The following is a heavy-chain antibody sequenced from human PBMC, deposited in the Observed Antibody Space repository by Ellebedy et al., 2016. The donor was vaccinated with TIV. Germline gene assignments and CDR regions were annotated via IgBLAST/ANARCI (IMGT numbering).Heavy chain of an antibody. D-gene: IGHD1-26*01. J-gene: IGHJ3*02. CDR1: GFTFSSYD. V-gene: IGHV3-13*01. CDR3: ARGKLLGAFDI. CDR2: IGTAGDT. Sequence: GESLKISCAASGFTFSSYDMHWVRQATGKGLEWVSAIGTAGDTYYPGSVKGRFTISRENAKNSLYLQMNSLRAEDTAVYYCARGKLLGAFDIWGQGTMVTVSS.